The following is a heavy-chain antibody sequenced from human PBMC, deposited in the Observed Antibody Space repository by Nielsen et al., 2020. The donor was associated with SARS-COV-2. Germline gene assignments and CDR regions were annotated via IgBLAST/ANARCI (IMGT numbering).Heavy chain of an antibody. J-gene: IGHJ6*03. CDR2: ISGYNGNT. D-gene: IGHD6-13*01. V-gene: IGHV1-18*04. CDR3: ARSVGYSSSWPKYYYHYMDV. Sequence: ASVKVSCKASGYTFTNYGISWVRQAPGQGLEWMGWISGYNGNTNYAQKLQGRVTMTTDTSTSTAYMELGSLRPDDTAVYYCARSVGYSSSWPKYYYHYMDVWGEGTTVTVSS. CDR1: GYTFTNYG.